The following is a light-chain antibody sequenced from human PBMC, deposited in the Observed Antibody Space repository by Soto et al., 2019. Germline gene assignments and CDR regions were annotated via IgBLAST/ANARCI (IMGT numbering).Light chain of an antibody. CDR1: QSVSSSY. CDR3: QQYGSSPFA. J-gene: IGKJ3*01. Sequence: EIVLTQSPGTLSLSPGERATLSCRASQSVSSSYLAWYQQKPGQAPRLLIYGASSRATGIPDRFSGSGSGTDFTLTISRLEPEDFAVYYWQQYGSSPFAFGPGTKVAIK. CDR2: GAS. V-gene: IGKV3-20*01.